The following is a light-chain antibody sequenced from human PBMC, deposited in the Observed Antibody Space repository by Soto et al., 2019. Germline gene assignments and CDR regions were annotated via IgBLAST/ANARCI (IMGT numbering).Light chain of an antibody. CDR2: AAS. J-gene: IGKJ1*01. CDR3: QQYANWPKT. Sequence: EIVLTQSPGTLSLFPGERATLSCRASQSVSSSYLVWYQQKPGQAPRLLIYAASTRATGIPARFSGSGSETEFTLTIISLQSEDLAVYYCQQYANWPKTFGQGTKVDIK. V-gene: IGKV3-15*01. CDR1: QSVSSSY.